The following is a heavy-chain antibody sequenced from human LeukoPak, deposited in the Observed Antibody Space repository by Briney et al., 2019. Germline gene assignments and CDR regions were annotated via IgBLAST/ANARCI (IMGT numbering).Heavy chain of an antibody. D-gene: IGHD6-13*01. J-gene: IGHJ5*02. CDR1: GGSISSYY. V-gene: IGHV4-59*01. Sequence: PSETLSLTCTVSGGSISSYYWSWIRQPPGKGLEWIGYTYYSGSTNYNPSLKSRVTISVDTSKNQFSLKLSSVTAADTAVYYCARDIAAAGNWFDPWGQGTLVTVSS. CDR3: ARDIAAAGNWFDP. CDR2: TYYSGST.